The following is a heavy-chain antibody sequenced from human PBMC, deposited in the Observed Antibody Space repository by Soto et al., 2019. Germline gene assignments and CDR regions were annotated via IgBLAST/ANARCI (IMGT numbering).Heavy chain of an antibody. J-gene: IGHJ4*02. D-gene: IGHD6-19*01. CDR2: IKPNTNGGAI. CDR3: TTPAIPVEGTQPFNY. Sequence: EVQLVESGGGFVKPGESLTLSCAASGFTFSSAPMSWVRQAPGKGLEWVGRIKPNTNGGAIDYLAPVKGRFTLSRDDSKNTLYLQMNSLKIEDSALYYCTTPAIPVEGTQPFNYWGQGALVTVSS. CDR1: GFTFSSAP. V-gene: IGHV3-15*01.